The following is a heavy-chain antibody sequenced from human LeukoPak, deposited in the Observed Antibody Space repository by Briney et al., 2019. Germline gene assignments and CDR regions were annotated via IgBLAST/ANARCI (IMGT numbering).Heavy chain of an antibody. Sequence: SETLSLTCAVYGGSFSGYYWSWIRQPPGKGLEWIGEINHSGSTNYNPSLKSRVTISVDTSKNHFSLKLSSVTAADTAVYYCARQGFGELSYWGQGTLVTVSS. V-gene: IGHV4-34*01. D-gene: IGHD3-10*01. CDR2: INHSGST. CDR1: GGSFSGYY. J-gene: IGHJ4*02. CDR3: ARQGFGELSY.